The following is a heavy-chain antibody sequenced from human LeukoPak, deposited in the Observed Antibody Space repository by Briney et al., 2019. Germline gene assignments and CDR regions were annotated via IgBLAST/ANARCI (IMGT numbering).Heavy chain of an antibody. CDR1: GFTFSSYA. D-gene: IGHD4-17*01. CDR2: ISSNGGST. J-gene: IGHJ4*02. CDR3: ATTSKDYGEKRDYFDY. Sequence: GGSLRLSCAASGFTFSSYAMHWVRQAPGRGLEYVSAISSNGGSTYYANSVKGRFTISRDNSKNTLYLQMGSLRAEDMAVYYCATTSKDYGEKRDYFDYWGQGTLVTVSS. V-gene: IGHV3-64*01.